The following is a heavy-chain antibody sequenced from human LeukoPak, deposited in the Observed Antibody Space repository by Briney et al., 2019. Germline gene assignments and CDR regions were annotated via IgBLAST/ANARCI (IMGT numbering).Heavy chain of an antibody. Sequence: PGGSLRLSCAAPGFTFSDYDMHWVHQATGKGLEWVSAIGTAGDTYYTGSVKGRFTISRENAKNSLYLQMNSLRAGDTAVYYCARVAKERVGGVYYFDYWGQGTLVTVSS. J-gene: IGHJ4*02. CDR2: IGTAGDT. CDR1: GFTFSDYD. D-gene: IGHD1-1*01. CDR3: ARVAKERVGGVYYFDY. V-gene: IGHV3-13*01.